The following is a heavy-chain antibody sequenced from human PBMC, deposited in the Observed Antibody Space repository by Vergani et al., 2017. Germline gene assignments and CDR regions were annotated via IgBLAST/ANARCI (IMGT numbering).Heavy chain of an antibody. Sequence: VQLVESGGGVVQPGGSLILTCAASEFTFSNYAMNWVRQAPGKGLEWVSGISGSGVSAYYTDSVKGRFTISRDNSKKMLFLQMNNLRTEDTAIYYCAKQYFVSGKYLFDYWGQGTLVTVSS. D-gene: IGHD3-10*01. V-gene: IGHV3-23*04. CDR1: EFTFSNYA. CDR3: AKQYFVSGKYLFDY. CDR2: ISGSGVSA. J-gene: IGHJ4*02.